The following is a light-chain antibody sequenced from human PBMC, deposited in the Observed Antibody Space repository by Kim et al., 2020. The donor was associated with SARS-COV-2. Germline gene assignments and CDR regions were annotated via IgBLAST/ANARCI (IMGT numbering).Light chain of an antibody. Sequence: SSELTQDPAVSVALGQTVKITCQGDSLRTYYASWYQQKPGQAPVLVVYGKNNRPSGIPDRFSGSYSGNTASLTITGAQPEDEADYYWTSRDTKMFGGGTK. J-gene: IGLJ3*02. CDR3: TSRDTKM. CDR1: SLRTYY. V-gene: IGLV3-19*01. CDR2: GKN.